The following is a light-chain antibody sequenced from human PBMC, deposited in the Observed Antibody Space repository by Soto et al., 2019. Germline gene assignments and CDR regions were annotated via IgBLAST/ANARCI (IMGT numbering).Light chain of an antibody. CDR3: MQAIQTPPLT. Sequence: DIVMTQSPLSLPVTPGEPASISCRSSQSLLHSNGYNYLDWYLQKPGQSPQLLIYLGSNRASGVPDRFSGSGSGTDFTLKISRVEAEDVGVYYCMQAIQTPPLTLGGGTKVDIK. V-gene: IGKV2-28*01. CDR2: LGS. J-gene: IGKJ4*01. CDR1: QSLLHSNGYNY.